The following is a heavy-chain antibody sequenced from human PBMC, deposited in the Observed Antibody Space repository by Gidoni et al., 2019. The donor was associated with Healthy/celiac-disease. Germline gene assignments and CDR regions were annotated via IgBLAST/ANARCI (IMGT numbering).Heavy chain of an antibody. D-gene: IGHD3-22*01. CDR1: GFTFSSYG. CDR3: ASYYYDSSGADAFDI. V-gene: IGHV3-33*01. J-gene: IGHJ3*02. Sequence: QVQLVESGGGVVQPGRSLRLSCAASGFTFSSYGMHWVRQAPGKGLEWVAVIWYDGSNKYYADSVKGRFTISRDNSKNTLYLQMNSLRAEDTAVYYCASYYYDSSGADAFDIWGQGTMVTVSS. CDR2: IWYDGSNK.